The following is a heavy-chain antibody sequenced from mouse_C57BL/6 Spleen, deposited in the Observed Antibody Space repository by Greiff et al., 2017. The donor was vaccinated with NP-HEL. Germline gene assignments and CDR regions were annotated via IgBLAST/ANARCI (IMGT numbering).Heavy chain of an antibody. D-gene: IGHD2-10*02. Sequence: EVQLVESGGGLVKPGGSLKLSCAASGFTFSSYAMSWVRQTPEKRLEWVATISDGGSYTYYPDNVKGRFTISRDNAKNNLYLQMSHLKSEDTAMYYCARDGYGNYGKVWFAYWGQGTLVTVSA. J-gene: IGHJ3*01. CDR1: GFTFSSYA. V-gene: IGHV5-4*01. CDR2: ISDGGSYT. CDR3: ARDGYGNYGKVWFAY.